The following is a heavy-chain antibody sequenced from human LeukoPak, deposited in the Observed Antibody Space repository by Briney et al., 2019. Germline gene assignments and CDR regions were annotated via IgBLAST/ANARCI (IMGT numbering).Heavy chain of an antibody. D-gene: IGHD2-2*01. CDR2: IYYSGST. CDR1: GGSISSSSYY. J-gene: IGHJ6*03. V-gene: IGHV4-39*07. Sequence: SETLSLTCTVSGGSISSSSYYWGWIRQPPGKGLEWIGSIYYSGSTYYNPSLKSRVTISVDTSKNQFSLKLSSVTAADTAVYYCARGSSTNSHYYYYYMDVWGKGTTVTVSS. CDR3: ARGSSTNSHYYYYYMDV.